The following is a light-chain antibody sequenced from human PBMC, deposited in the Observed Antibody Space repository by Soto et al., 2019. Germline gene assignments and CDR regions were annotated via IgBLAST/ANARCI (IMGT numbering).Light chain of an antibody. V-gene: IGKV3-11*01. Sequence: EIVLTQSPATLSLSPGERATLSCRASQSVSSYLAWYHQQHGQAPRLLIYDASNRATGIPARFSGSGAGTYFTLTIRRLDPDYFAFYYWQQRSKRPITFGQGTRLEIK. CDR3: QQRSKRPIT. J-gene: IGKJ5*01. CDR1: QSVSSY. CDR2: DAS.